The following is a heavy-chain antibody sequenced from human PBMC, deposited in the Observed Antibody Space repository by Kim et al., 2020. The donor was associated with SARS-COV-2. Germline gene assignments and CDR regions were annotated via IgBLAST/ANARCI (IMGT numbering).Heavy chain of an antibody. CDR2: IWHDGSNK. CDR1: GFTFSSYG. D-gene: IGHD3-10*01. CDR3: ARSRTRGLTMVRGGPRNDAFDI. Sequence: GGSLRLSCAASGFTFSSYGMHWVRQAPGKGLEWVAVIWHDGSNKYYADSVKGRFTISRDNSKNTLYLQMNSLRAEDTAVYYCARSRTRGLTMVRGGPRNDAFDIWGQGTMVSVSS. V-gene: IGHV3-33*01. J-gene: IGHJ3*02.